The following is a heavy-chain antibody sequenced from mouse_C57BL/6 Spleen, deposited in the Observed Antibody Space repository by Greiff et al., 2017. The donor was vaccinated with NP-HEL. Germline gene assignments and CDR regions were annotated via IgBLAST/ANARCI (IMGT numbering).Heavy chain of an antibody. D-gene: IGHD1-1*01. Sequence: DVKLVESGGGLVKPGGSLKLSCAASGFTFSDYGMHWVRQAPEKGLEWVAYISSGSSTIYYADTVKGRFTISRDNAKNTLFLQMTSLRSEDTAMDYCASIWAYGWYFDVWGTGTTVTVSS. CDR1: GFTFSDYG. CDR2: ISSGSSTI. CDR3: ASIWAYGWYFDV. J-gene: IGHJ1*03. V-gene: IGHV5-17*01.